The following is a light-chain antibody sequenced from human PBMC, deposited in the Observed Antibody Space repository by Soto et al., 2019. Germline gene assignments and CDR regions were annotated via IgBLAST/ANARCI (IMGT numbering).Light chain of an antibody. Sequence: ELVMTQSPATLSVSPGARATLSCRASQSVSSTLAWYQQKPGQAPRLLIYGASTRATDIPDRFSGSGSGTDLTITISRLEPEDFEVYDGQQYGSSPITFGQGTRLEI. CDR1: QSVSST. CDR3: QQYGSSPIT. CDR2: GAS. V-gene: IGKV3-20*01. J-gene: IGKJ5*01.